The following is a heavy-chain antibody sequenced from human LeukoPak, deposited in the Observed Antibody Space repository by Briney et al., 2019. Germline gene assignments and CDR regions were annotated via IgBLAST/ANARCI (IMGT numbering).Heavy chain of an antibody. D-gene: IGHD2-15*01. Sequence: SGPRSLTGTFSVGSLSSNYWSWIRKPPGKGLGWFGYIYYSGSTNYNPSLKSRAIISVDTSKNQFSLKLSSVTAADTAVYYCARVLGYYYYMDVWGKGTTVTVSS. V-gene: IGHV4-59*01. CDR2: IYYSGST. CDR1: VGSLSSNY. J-gene: IGHJ6*03. CDR3: ARVLGYYYYMDV.